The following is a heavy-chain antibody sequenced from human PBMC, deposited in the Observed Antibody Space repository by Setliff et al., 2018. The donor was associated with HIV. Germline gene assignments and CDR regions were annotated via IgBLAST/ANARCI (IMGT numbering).Heavy chain of an antibody. CDR1: GFTFSTSW. Sequence: GESLRLSCAASGFTFSTSWMTWVRQAPGQGLEWVANIKGDGSAEYYVDSAKGRFTISRDNAKNSLYLQMNSLRAEDTAIYYCASSRPPDDSSGFLDHWGQGTLVTVSS. D-gene: IGHD3-22*01. CDR2: IKGDGSAE. V-gene: IGHV3-7*03. CDR3: ASSRPPDDSSGFLDH. J-gene: IGHJ4*02.